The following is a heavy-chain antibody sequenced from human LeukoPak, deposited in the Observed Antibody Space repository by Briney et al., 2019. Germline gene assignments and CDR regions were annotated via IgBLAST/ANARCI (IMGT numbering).Heavy chain of an antibody. V-gene: IGHV1-69*05. CDR1: GGTFSSYA. CDR3: VTHPMATSLYYFDY. D-gene: IGHD5-24*01. Sequence: GASVKVSCKASGGTFSSYAISWVRQAPGQGLEWMGGIIPIFGTANYAQKFQGRVAITTDESTSTAYMELSSLRSEDTAVYYCVTHPMATSLYYFDYWGQGTLVTVSS. J-gene: IGHJ4*02. CDR2: IIPIFGTA.